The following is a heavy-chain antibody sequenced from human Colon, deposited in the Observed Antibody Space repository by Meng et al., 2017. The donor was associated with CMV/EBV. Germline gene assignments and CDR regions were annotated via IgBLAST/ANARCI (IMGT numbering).Heavy chain of an antibody. CDR1: GYTFTKFG. CDR2: ISPYNGDT. J-gene: IGHJ4*02. Sequence: QVQLVQSGAEVKKPGASVKVSCKTSGYTFTKFGISWVRQAPGQGLEWMAYISPYNGDTNYAQRFQGRVALTTDTSTSTVYMELGSLTSDDTAMYYCARELARGGYWGQGTLVTVSS. V-gene: IGHV1-18*01. CDR3: ARELARGGY.